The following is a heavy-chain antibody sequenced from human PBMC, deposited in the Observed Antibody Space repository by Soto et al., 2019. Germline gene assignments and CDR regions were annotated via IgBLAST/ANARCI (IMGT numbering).Heavy chain of an antibody. CDR1: GFTFSSYW. J-gene: IGHJ6*02. Sequence: EVQLLESGGGLVQPGGSLRLSCAASGFTFSSYWMSWVRQAPGKGLEWVAIIKQDGSEKYYVDSVKGRFTISRDNAKNSLYLQMNSLRAEDTAVYYCAREWSPQKDGYYYYGMDVWGQGTTVAVSS. CDR3: AREWSPQKDGYYYYGMDV. D-gene: IGHD1-26*01. V-gene: IGHV3-7*01. CDR2: IKQDGSEK.